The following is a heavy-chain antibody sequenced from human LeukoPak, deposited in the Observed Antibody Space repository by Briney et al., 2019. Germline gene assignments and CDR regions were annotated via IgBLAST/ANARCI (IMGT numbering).Heavy chain of an antibody. Sequence: SQTLSLTCTVSGGSISSGGYYWSWIRQHPGKGLEWIGNIYYSGSTYYNPSLKSRVTISVDTSKNQFSLKLSSVTAADTAVYYCARVMYRKVYYFDYWGQGTLVTVSS. CDR2: IYYSGST. J-gene: IGHJ4*02. D-gene: IGHD1-26*01. CDR3: ARVMYRKVYYFDY. V-gene: IGHV4-31*03. CDR1: GGSISSGGYY.